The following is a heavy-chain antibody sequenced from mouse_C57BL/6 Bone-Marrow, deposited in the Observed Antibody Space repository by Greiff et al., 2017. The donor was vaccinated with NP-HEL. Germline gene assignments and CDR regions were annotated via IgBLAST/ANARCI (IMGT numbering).Heavy chain of an antibody. CDR3: ARNYGYDGRGYAMDY. CDR2: IWTGGGT. J-gene: IGHJ4*01. CDR1: GFSLTSYA. V-gene: IGHV2-9-1*01. Sequence: VQLVESGPGLVAPSQSLSITCTVSGFSLTSYAISWVRQPPGKGLEWLGVIWTGGGTNYNSALKSRLSISKDNSKSQVFLKMNSLQTDDTARYYCARNYGYDGRGYAMDYWGQGTSVTVSS. D-gene: IGHD2-2*01.